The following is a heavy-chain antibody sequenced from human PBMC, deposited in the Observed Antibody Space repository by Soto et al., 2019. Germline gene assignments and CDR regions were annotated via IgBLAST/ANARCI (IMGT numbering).Heavy chain of an antibody. CDR3: ASRFDYGDNGLGV. J-gene: IGHJ6*02. CDR1: GGTFSSYT. D-gene: IGHD4-17*01. Sequence: QVQLVQSGAEVKKPGSSVKVSCKASGGTFSSYTFTWVRQAPGQGPEWMGRISPLLGTANYAQKFQGRVMIQADNSTNSVYMALGCLRSKYTVIYGCASRFDYGDNGLGVGSQGTTVTVSS. CDR2: ISPLLGTA. V-gene: IGHV1-69*08.